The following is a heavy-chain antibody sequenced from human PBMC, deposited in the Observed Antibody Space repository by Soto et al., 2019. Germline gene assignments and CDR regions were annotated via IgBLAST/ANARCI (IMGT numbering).Heavy chain of an antibody. J-gene: IGHJ4*02. V-gene: IGHV3-73*01. Sequence: GGSLRLSCAASGFTFSDSAMHWVRHASGKGLEWIGRIRTKPNSYATAYSASVKGRFTISRDDSENTAYLQMNSLKTEDTAVYYCLPGITVPGPDYWGQGTLVTVSS. CDR2: IRTKPNSYAT. CDR3: LPGITVPGPDY. D-gene: IGHD6-19*01. CDR1: GFTFSDSA.